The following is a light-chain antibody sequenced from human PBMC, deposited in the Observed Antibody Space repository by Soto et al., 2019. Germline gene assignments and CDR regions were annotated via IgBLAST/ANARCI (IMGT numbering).Light chain of an antibody. CDR2: GAS. Sequence: EIVLTQSPGTLSLSPGERATLSCRASQSVSSSYLAWYQQKPGQVPRLLIYGASTRATGMPARFSGSGSGTEFTLTISSLQSEDFAVYYCQQYNNWPLTFGQGTRLEI. CDR1: QSVSSSY. J-gene: IGKJ5*01. V-gene: IGKV3-15*01. CDR3: QQYNNWPLT.